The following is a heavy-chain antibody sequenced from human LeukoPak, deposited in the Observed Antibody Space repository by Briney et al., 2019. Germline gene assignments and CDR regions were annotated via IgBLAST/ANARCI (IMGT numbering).Heavy chain of an antibody. CDR1: GFSISRNW. CDR3: ARDGGTDWYDP. J-gene: IGHJ5*02. D-gene: IGHD3-16*01. CDR2: INQDGTEK. V-gene: IGHV3-7*01. Sequence: GGSLRLSCAASGFSISRNWMSWVRQAPGKGLEWVANINQDGTEKTYVDSVKGRFTISKDNAKNSMYLQMTSLRVEGTAVYYCARDGGTDWYDPWGQGTLVTVSS.